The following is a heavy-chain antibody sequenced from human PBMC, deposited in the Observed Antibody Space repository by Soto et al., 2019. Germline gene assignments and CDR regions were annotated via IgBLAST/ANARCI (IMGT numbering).Heavy chain of an antibody. D-gene: IGHD3-9*01. CDR3: ARRTYYDILTGYLKDAFDI. J-gene: IGHJ3*02. CDR2: INHSGST. CDR1: GGSFSGYY. V-gene: IGHV4-34*01. Sequence: QVQLQQWGAGLLKPSETLSLTCAVYGGSFSGYYWSWIRQPPGKGLEWIGEINHSGSTNYNPSLKSRVTISVHTSKNQLSLKLSSVTAADTAVYYCARRTYYDILTGYLKDAFDIWGQGTMVTVSS.